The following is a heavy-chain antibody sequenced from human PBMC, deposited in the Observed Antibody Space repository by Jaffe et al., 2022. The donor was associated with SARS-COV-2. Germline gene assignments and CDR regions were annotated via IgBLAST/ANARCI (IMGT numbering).Heavy chain of an antibody. Sequence: QVQLVQSGAEVKKPGASVKVSCKASGYTFTGYYMHWVRQAPGQGLEWMGWINPNSGGTNYAQKFQGWVTMTRDTSISTAYMELSRLRSDDTAVYYCARESGSTETYYYGMDVWGQGTTVTVSS. D-gene: IGHD2-2*01. CDR1: GYTFTGYY. J-gene: IGHJ6*02. CDR3: ARESGSTETYYYGMDV. V-gene: IGHV1-2*04. CDR2: INPNSGGT.